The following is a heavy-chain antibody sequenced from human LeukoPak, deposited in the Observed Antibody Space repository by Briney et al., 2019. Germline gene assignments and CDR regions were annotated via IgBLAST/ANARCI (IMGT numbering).Heavy chain of an antibody. J-gene: IGHJ4*02. D-gene: IGHD2-21*02. CDR1: GYTFTSQG. V-gene: IGHV1-18*01. CDR3: ATDLVGDHFNY. CDR2: ISAYNGNT. Sequence: ASVKVSCKASGYTFTSQGISWVRQAPGQGLEWMGWISAYNGNTNYAQKLQGRVTMTTDTSTSTAYMELRTLRSDDTAVYYCATDLVGDHFNYWGQGTLVTVSS.